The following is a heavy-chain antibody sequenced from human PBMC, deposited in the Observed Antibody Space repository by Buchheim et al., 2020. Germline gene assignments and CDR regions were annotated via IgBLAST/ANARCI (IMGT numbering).Heavy chain of an antibody. V-gene: IGHV1-2*04. J-gene: IGHJ4*02. Sequence: QAQLVQSGAEVKKPGASVKVSCKASEYIFTSYYIHWVRQAPGQGLEWMGWINPNSGGTNYAQKFQGWVTMTRDTSISTAYMELSRLRSDDTAVYYCARGGANTDGYNGFDYWGQGTL. CDR1: EYIFTSYY. CDR2: INPNSGGT. D-gene: IGHD5-24*01. CDR3: ARGGANTDGYNGFDY.